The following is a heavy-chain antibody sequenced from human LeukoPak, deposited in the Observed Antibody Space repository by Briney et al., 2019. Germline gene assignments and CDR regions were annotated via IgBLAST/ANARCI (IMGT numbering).Heavy chain of an antibody. D-gene: IGHD3-22*01. CDR2: IYHSGST. CDR3: VCNTGYYSGAQVDY. Sequence: SETLSLTCAVYGFSISNAYYWGWIRQPPGKGLEWLGSIYHSGSTYYNPSLNSRVTISVDPSKNQFSLRLNSVTAADTAVYFCVCNTGYYSGAQVDYWGQGTVVTVSS. J-gene: IGHJ4*02. CDR1: GFSISNAYY. V-gene: IGHV4-38-2*01.